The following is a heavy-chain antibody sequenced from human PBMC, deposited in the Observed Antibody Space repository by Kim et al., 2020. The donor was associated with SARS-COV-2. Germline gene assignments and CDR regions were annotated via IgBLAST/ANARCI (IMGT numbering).Heavy chain of an antibody. CDR3: ARDWWGSGCSSTSCPKERSFDY. Sequence: GGSLRLSCAASGFTFSSYDMHWVRQATGNGLEWVSAIGTAGDTYYPGSVKGRFTISRENAKNSLYLQMNSLRAGDTAVYYCARDWWGSGCSSTSCPKERSFDYWGQGTLVTVSS. CDR1: GFTFSSYD. J-gene: IGHJ4*02. CDR2: IGTAGDT. V-gene: IGHV3-13*04. D-gene: IGHD2-2*01.